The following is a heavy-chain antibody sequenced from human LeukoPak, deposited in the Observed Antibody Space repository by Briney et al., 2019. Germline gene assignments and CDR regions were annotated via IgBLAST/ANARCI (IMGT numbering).Heavy chain of an antibody. J-gene: IGHJ1*01. CDR3: AGRGQRYFRD. V-gene: IGHV4-4*08. CDR2: IYRFGNT. Sequence: SETLSLTCTVSGDSISSDYWSWIRQPPGKGLEWIGYIYRFGNTDYNPSLMRRVTISLDTSKKQLSLNLTPVTAADTAVYYCAGRGQRYFRDWGQGTLVTVSS. CDR1: GDSISSDY.